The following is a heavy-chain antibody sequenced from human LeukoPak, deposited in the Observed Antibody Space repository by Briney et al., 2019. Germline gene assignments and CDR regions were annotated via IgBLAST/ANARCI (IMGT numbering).Heavy chain of an antibody. D-gene: IGHD2-8*01. V-gene: IGHV3-30*02. J-gene: IGHJ4*02. Sequence: GGSLRLSCAASGFTFSSYGMHWVRQAPGKGLERVAFIRHDGSNQYYADSVKGRFTISRDNSKNTLFLQMSSLRAEDTAVYYCAKDRVSGLIILMRTANEFWGQGTLVTVSS. CDR3: AKDRVSGLIILMRTANEF. CDR1: GFTFSSYG. CDR2: IRHDGSNQ.